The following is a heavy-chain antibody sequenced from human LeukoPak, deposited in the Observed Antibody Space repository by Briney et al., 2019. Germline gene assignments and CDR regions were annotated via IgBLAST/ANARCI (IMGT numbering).Heavy chain of an antibody. CDR1: GGSISSSSYY. D-gene: IGHD3-22*01. CDR2: IYYSGST. V-gene: IGHV4-39*01. Sequence: PSETLSLTCTVSGGSISSSSYYWGWIRQPPGKGLEWIGSIYYSGSTYYNPSLKSRVTVSVDTFKNQFSLKLSSVTAADTAVYYCARHEVGPYYYDSSGYNYYFDYWGQGTLVTVSS. J-gene: IGHJ4*02. CDR3: ARHEVGPYYYDSSGYNYYFDY.